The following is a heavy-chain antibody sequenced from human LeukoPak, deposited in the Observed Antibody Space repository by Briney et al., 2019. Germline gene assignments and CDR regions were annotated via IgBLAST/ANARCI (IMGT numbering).Heavy chain of an antibody. J-gene: IGHJ4*02. D-gene: IGHD1-26*01. CDR3: ARDRGGSYSAIDY. CDR2: IISSSSTI. V-gene: IGHV3-48*04. Sequence: GGSLRLSCAASGLTFSSYSMNWVRQAPGKGLEWVSFIISSSSTIYYADSVKGRYSISRDNTKKSLYLQMNSLGAEDTGVYYCARDRGGSYSAIDYGGERTLVTVSS. CDR1: GLTFSSYS.